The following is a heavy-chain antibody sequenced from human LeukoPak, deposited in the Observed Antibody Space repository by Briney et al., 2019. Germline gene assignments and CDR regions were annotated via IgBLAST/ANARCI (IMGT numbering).Heavy chain of an antibody. CDR3: ARVPEGSYRYTLSD. J-gene: IGHJ4*02. Sequence: GGSLRLSCAASGFTVSRNFMTWVRQAPGKGLEWVSAISGSGGSTYYADSVKGRFTISRDNSKNTLYLQMNSLRAEDTAVYYCARVPEGSYRYTLSDWGQGTLVTVSS. CDR2: ISGSGGST. V-gene: IGHV3-23*01. D-gene: IGHD3-16*02. CDR1: GFTVSRNF.